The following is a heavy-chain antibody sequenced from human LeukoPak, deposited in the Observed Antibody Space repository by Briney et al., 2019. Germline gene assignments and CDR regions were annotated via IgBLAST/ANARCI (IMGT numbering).Heavy chain of an antibody. J-gene: IGHJ4*02. CDR2: ISAYNGNT. D-gene: IGHD3-22*01. CDR1: GYTFTSYG. CDR3: VRYDDSSRNGVDY. V-gene: IGHV1-18*01. Sequence: GASVKVSCKASGYTFTSYGISWVRQAPGQGLEWMGWISAYNGNTTYAQKLQCRFTMTTDTSTSTGYLELRSLRSYDTVVYYCVRYDDSSRNGVDYWGQGTLVTVSS.